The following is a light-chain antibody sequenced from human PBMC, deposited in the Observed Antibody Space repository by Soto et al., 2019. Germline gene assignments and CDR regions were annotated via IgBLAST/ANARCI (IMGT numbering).Light chain of an antibody. CDR1: SSNIGAGYD. Sequence: QSVLTQPPSVSGAPGQRVTISCTGSSSNIGAGYDVHWYQQLPGTVPKLLIYGNSNRPSRVPDRFSGSKSGTSASLAITGLQAEDDADYYCQSYDSSLSDVFGTGTKVTVL. J-gene: IGLJ1*01. CDR3: QSYDSSLSDV. CDR2: GNS. V-gene: IGLV1-40*01.